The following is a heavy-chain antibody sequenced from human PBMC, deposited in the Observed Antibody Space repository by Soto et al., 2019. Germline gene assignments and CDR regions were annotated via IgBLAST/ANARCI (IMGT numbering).Heavy chain of an antibody. J-gene: IGHJ4*02. CDR1: GGSFSGYY. Sequence: PSXTLSLTCAVYGGSFSGYYWSWIRQPPGKGLEWIGEINHSGSTNYNPSLKSRVTISVDTSKNQFSLKLTSVTAADTAVYYCARDKITGLFDYWGQGTLVTVSS. V-gene: IGHV4-34*01. CDR2: INHSGST. CDR3: ARDKITGLFDY. D-gene: IGHD2-8*02.